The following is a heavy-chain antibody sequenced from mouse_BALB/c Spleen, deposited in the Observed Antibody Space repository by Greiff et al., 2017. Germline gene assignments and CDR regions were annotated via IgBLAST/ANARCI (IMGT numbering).Heavy chain of an antibody. Sequence: LQESGAELVRPGSSVKISCKASGYAFSSYWMNWVKQRPGQGLEWIGQIYPGDGDTNYNGKFKGKATLTADKSSSTAYMQLSSLTSEDSAVYFCARASVGYFDVWGAGTTVTVSS. CDR3: ARASVGYFDV. V-gene: IGHV1-80*01. CDR1: GYAFSSYW. CDR2: IYPGDGDT. J-gene: IGHJ1*01.